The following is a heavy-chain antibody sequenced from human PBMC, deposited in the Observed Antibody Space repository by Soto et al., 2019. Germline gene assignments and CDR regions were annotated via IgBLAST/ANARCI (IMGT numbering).Heavy chain of an antibody. V-gene: IGHV2-5*02. D-gene: IGHD1-26*01. CDR1: GFSLTTTGVG. Sequence: QITLKESGPTLVKPTQTLTLTCTFSGFSLTTTGVGVGWIRQPPGGALECLALIYWDDDKRYSPSLQSRLTISRNISKDQVVLTMINMDPVDTDTYYSEYRMREEWFDSWGQGTLVTVSS. J-gene: IGHJ5*01. CDR2: IYWDDDK. CDR3: EYRMREEWFDS.